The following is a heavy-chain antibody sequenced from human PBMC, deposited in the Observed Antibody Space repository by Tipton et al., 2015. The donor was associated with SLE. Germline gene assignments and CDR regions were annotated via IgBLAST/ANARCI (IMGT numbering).Heavy chain of an antibody. V-gene: IGHV3-53*01. Sequence: GSLRLSCAASGFTVSSNYMSWVRQAPGKGLEWVSVIYSGGSTYYADSVKGRFTISRDNSKNTLYLQMNSLRAEDTAVYYCARARHDYYDSSGYHAFDIWGQGTMVTVSS. D-gene: IGHD3-22*01. J-gene: IGHJ3*02. CDR2: IYSGGST. CDR1: GFTVSSNY. CDR3: ARARHDYYDSSGYHAFDI.